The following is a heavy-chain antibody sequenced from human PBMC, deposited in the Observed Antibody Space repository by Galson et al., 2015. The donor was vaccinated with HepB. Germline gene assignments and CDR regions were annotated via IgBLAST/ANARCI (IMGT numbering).Heavy chain of an antibody. J-gene: IGHJ6*02. CDR1: GYSFTNHG. V-gene: IGHV1-18*01. Sequence: SVKVSCKASGYSFTNHGISWVRQAPGQGLEWMGWISTYKGKTKYAQKVQGRVTMTTDTTMSTAYMELSSLRSEDTAVYYCARLYFGSGNYHKLPVWGQGTTITVSS. CDR2: ISTYKGKT. D-gene: IGHD3-10*01. CDR3: ARLYFGSGNYHKLPV.